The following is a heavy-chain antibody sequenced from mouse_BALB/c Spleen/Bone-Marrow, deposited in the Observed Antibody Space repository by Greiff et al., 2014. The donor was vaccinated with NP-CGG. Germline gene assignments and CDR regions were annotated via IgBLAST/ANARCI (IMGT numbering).Heavy chain of an antibody. D-gene: IGHD2-13*01. J-gene: IGHJ4*01. CDR3: ARQDYSYYYAMDY. CDR2: ISNGGGST. Sequence: LQQSGGGLVQPGGSLKLSCATSGFTFSDYYMYWVRQTPEKRLEWVAYISNGGGSTYYPDTVKGRFTISRDNAKNTPYLQMSRLKSEDTAMYYCARQDYSYYYAMDYWGQGTSVTVSS. CDR1: GFTFSDYY. V-gene: IGHV5-12*02.